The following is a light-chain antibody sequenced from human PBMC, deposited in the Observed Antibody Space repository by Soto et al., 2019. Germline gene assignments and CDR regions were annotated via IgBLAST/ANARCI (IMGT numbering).Light chain of an antibody. J-gene: IGKJ4*01. CDR1: QGISTE. Sequence: DIQMTQSPSSVSASVGDRVTITCRASQGISTELAWYQQKPGQAPGLLINAASSLQSGVPSRFSGSGSGTDFTLTISSLQPEDFATYYCQQANNFPLTFGGGTKVEIK. CDR2: AAS. CDR3: QQANNFPLT. V-gene: IGKV1D-12*01.